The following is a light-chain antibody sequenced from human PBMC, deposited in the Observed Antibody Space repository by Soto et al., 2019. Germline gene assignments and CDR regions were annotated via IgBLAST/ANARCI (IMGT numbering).Light chain of an antibody. CDR3: HQYGGSPPIT. J-gene: IGKJ5*01. CDR2: GAS. CDR1: HSVSSSY. V-gene: IGKV3-20*01. Sequence: EIVLTQSPGTLSLSPGERATLSCRASHSVSSSYLAWYQQKPGQAPRLLFYGASSRATGIPDRFSGSGSGTDFTLTISRLEPEDFAVYYCHQYGGSPPITFGQGTRLEIK.